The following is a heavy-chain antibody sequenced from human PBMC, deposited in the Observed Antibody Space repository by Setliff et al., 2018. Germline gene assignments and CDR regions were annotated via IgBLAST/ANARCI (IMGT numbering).Heavy chain of an antibody. CDR1: GYTFTTYA. CDR3: ARASRFGTAIYKGDYYMDV. V-gene: IGHV7-4-1*01. J-gene: IGHJ6*03. Sequence: ASVKVSCKASGYTFTTYAMGWMRQIPGQGLEWMGWINTNTGSPNYAQGLTGRFVFSLDTSVSTAYLQVYSLKAEDTAVYYCARASRFGTAIYKGDYYMDVWGNGTTVTVSS. D-gene: IGHD2-21*02. CDR2: INTNTGSP.